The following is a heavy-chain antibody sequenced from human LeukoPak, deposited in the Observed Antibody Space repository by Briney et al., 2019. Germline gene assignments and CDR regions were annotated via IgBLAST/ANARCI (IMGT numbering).Heavy chain of an antibody. Sequence: PSETLSLTCAVYGGSFSGYFWSWIRQPPGKGLEWIGEINHSGSTNYNPSLKSRVTISVDSAKNQFSLKLRSVTAADTAVYYCVRLHAGTGNFDNWGQGALVTVSS. V-gene: IGHV4-34*01. CDR3: VRLHAGTGNFDN. CDR1: GGSFSGYF. J-gene: IGHJ4*02. D-gene: IGHD1-1*01. CDR2: INHSGST.